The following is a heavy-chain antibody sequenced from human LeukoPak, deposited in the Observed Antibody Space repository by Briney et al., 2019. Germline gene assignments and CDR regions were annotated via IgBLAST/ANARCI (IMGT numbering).Heavy chain of an antibody. J-gene: IGHJ4*02. D-gene: IGHD6-19*01. CDR3: ARSRGWYGPFDY. CDR1: GSSISSYY. V-gene: IGHV4-59*01. Sequence: SATLSLTCTVSGSSISSYYWSWIRQPLGKGLEWIGYIYYSGSTNYNPSLKSRVTISVDTSKNQFSLKLSSVTAADTAVYYCARSRGWYGPFDYWGQGTLVTVSS. CDR2: IYYSGST.